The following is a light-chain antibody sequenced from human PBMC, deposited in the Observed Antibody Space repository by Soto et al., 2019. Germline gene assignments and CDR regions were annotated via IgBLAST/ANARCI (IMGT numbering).Light chain of an antibody. Sequence: QSALTQPASVSGSPGQSITISCTGTSSDGGGYNYVSWYQQHPGKAPKLMIYDVSNRPSGVSNRFSGSKSGNTASLTISGLQAEDEADYYCSSYTSSSTPHVVFGGGTNLTVL. CDR2: DVS. J-gene: IGLJ2*01. CDR1: SSDGGGYNY. V-gene: IGLV2-14*01. CDR3: SSYTSSSTPHVV.